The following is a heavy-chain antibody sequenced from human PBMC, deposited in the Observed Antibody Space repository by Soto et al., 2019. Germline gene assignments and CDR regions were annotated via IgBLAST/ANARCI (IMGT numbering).Heavy chain of an antibody. CDR2: IKEDGSEK. D-gene: IGHD1-1*01. CDR1: GFTFNRHW. Sequence: EVQLVESGGGLVQPGGSLRLSCAVSGFTFNRHWMSWVRQTPGKGLEWVASIKEDGSEKSYVDSVKGRFTISRDNAKNSLFLQMNSLRVEATAVYYCVRTGWNPPAYWGQGTLVTVSS. V-gene: IGHV3-7*01. J-gene: IGHJ4*02. CDR3: VRTGWNPPAY.